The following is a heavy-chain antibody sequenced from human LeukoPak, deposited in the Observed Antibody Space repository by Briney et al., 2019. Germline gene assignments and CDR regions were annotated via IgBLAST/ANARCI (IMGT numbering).Heavy chain of an antibody. CDR1: GFTFSNYW. CDR2: IKTDGSEK. D-gene: IGHD3-22*01. CDR3: ATYSSLNRREFQF. Sequence: GGSLRLSCEGSGFTFSNYWMGWVHQAPGKGLQWVANIKTDGSEKYYVDSVKGRFTISRDNAKNSLYLQMNSLRAEDTAVYYCATYSSLNRREFQFWGQGTLLTVSS. J-gene: IGHJ1*01. V-gene: IGHV3-7*01.